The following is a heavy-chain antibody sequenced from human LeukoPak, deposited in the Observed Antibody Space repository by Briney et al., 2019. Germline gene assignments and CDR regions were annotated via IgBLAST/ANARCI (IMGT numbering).Heavy chain of an antibody. V-gene: IGHV3-7*05. J-gene: IGHJ4*02. D-gene: IGHD2-2*01. CDR3: ARDYQGHFEY. CDR1: GFTFSNYW. CDR2: IKRDGSEK. Sequence: PGGSLRLFCAASGFTFSNYWMSWVRQAPGKGLEWVANIKRDGSEKYYVDSVGGRFTISRDNAKSSLYLQMNSLRVEDTAVYYCARDYQGHFEYWGQGTLVTVSS.